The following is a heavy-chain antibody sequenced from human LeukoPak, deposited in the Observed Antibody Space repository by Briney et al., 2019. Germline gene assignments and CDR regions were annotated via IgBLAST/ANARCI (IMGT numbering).Heavy chain of an antibody. CDR1: DGSISNYY. CDR2: IYYSGST. V-gene: IGHV4-59*08. J-gene: IGHJ4*02. D-gene: IGHD6-19*01. CDR3: ARHPAVAGTGEFDY. Sequence: SETLSLTCTVSDGSISNYYWSWIRQPAGKGLEWIGYIYYSGSTNYNPSLKSRVTISVDTSKNQFSLKLSSVTAADTAVYYCARHPAVAGTGEFDYWGQGTLVTVSS.